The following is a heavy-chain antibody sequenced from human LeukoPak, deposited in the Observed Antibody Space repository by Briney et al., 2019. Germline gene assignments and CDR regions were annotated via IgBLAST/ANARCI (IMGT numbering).Heavy chain of an antibody. CDR1: RFTFSSYA. V-gene: IGHV3-21*01. Sequence: GGSLRLSCAASRFTFSSYAMTWVRQAPGKGLEWVSYISSNSSYIYYADSVKGRFILSRDNAKNSLYLQMNSLRAEDTAVYYCGRVEGFDYWGQGTLVTVSS. CDR3: GRVEGFDY. CDR2: ISSNSSYI. J-gene: IGHJ4*02.